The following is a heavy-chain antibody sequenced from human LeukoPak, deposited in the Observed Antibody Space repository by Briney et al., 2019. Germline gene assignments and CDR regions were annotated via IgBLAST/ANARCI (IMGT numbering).Heavy chain of an antibody. CDR2: FDPEDGET. D-gene: IGHD5-24*01. V-gene: IGHV1-24*01. Sequence: ASVKVSCRVSGYTLTELSMHWVRQAPGKGLEWMGGFDPEDGETIYAQKFQGRVTMTEDTSTDTAYMELSSLRSEDTAVYYCATSGMATINYYGMDVWGQGTTVTVSS. CDR1: GYTLTELS. CDR3: ATSGMATINYYGMDV. J-gene: IGHJ6*02.